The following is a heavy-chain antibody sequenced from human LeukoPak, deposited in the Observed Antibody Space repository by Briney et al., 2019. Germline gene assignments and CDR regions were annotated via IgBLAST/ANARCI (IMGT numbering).Heavy chain of an antibody. CDR1: GGSFSGYY. Sequence: SETLSLTCAVYGGSFSGYYWSWIRQPPGKGLEWIGEINHSGSTNYNPSLKSRVTISVDTSKNQFSLKLSSVTAADTAAYYCARRNYYGSKWFDPWGQGTLVTVSS. V-gene: IGHV4-34*01. CDR2: INHSGST. J-gene: IGHJ5*02. D-gene: IGHD3-10*01. CDR3: ARRNYYGSKWFDP.